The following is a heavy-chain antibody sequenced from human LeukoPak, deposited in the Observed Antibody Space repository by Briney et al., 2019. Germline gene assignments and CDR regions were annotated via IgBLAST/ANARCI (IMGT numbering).Heavy chain of an antibody. Sequence: GGSLRLSCAASGFTLSNFWMHWVRQAPGKGLVWVSSVNGDGSVTGSADSVKGRFTISKDSAQNTLYLQMNSLRGDDTAVYHCAKGGPYSTSPLDYWGQGTLVTVSP. V-gene: IGHV3-74*01. CDR3: AKGGPYSTSPLDY. CDR1: GFTLSNFW. CDR2: VNGDGSVT. D-gene: IGHD6-6*01. J-gene: IGHJ4*02.